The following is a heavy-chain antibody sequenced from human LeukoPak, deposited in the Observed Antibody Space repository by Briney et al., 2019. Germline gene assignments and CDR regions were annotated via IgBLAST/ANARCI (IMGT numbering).Heavy chain of an antibody. J-gene: IGHJ4*02. CDR1: GFTFSNAW. D-gene: IGHD3-10*01. V-gene: IGHV3-15*01. CDR2: IKSKTDGGTT. Sequence: GGSLRLSCAASGFTFSNAWMSWVRQAPGKGLEWVGRIKSKTDGGTTDYAAPVKGRFTISRDDSKNTLYLQMNSLKTEDTAVYYCTTGAYFDYYGSGSPYELYFDYWGQGTLVTVSS. CDR3: TTGAYFDYYGSGSPYELYFDY.